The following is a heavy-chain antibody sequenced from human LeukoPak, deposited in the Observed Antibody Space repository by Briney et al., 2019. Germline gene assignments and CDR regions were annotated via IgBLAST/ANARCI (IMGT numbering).Heavy chain of an antibody. V-gene: IGHV3-23*01. CDR2: VSGSGDST. CDR3: ARARYCSSSSCYLDS. Sequence: GGSLRLSCAASGFTFSTYAVSWVRQAPGKGLEWVSSVSGSGDSTYYADSVKGRFTISRDNSKNTMSLQMNSLRADDTAVYYCARARYCSSSSCYLDSWGQGALVTVSS. CDR1: GFTFSTYA. J-gene: IGHJ4*02. D-gene: IGHD2-2*01.